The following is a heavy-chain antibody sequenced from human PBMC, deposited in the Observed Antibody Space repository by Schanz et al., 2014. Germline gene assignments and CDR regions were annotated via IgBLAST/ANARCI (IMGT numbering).Heavy chain of an antibody. CDR1: GFTFSTYS. CDR3: ARDRAYDSSGRPTGVDY. CDR2: ISESSTYK. D-gene: IGHD3-22*01. V-gene: IGHV3-21*01. J-gene: IGHJ4*02. Sequence: EVQLVESGGGLVKPGGSLRLSCAASGFTFSTYSMNWVRQAPGEGLEWVSSISESSTYKYYADSVKGRFTISRDNAKNSLSLQMNSLRADDTAVYFCARDRAYDSSGRPTGVDYWGQGILVTVSS.